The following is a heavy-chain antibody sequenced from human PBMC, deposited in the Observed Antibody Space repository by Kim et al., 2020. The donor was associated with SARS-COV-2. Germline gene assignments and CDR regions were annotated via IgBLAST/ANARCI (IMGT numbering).Heavy chain of an antibody. CDR1: GFTFSSYG. V-gene: IGHV3-30*18. CDR2: ISYDGSNK. J-gene: IGHJ5*02. CDR3: AKDPGGSYSWGFPTGATNNWFDP. D-gene: IGHD1-26*01. Sequence: RGSLRLSCAASGFTFSSYGMHWVRQAPGKGLEWVAVISYDGSNKYYADSVKGRFTISRDNSKNTLYLQMNSLRAEDTAVYYCAKDPGGSYSWGFPTGATNNWFDPWGQGTLVTVSS.